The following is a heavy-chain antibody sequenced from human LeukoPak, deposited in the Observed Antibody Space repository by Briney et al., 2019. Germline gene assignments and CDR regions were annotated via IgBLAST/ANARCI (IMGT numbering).Heavy chain of an antibody. CDR2: INHSGST. Sequence: GSLRLSCAVSGFSFSSYAMSWIRQPPGKGLEWIGEINHSGSTNYNPSLKSRVTISVDTSKNQFSLKLSSVTAADTAVYYCARGRSWYGGVWFDPWGQGTLVTVSS. J-gene: IGHJ5*02. CDR1: GFSFSSYA. V-gene: IGHV4-34*01. CDR3: ARGRSWYGGVWFDP. D-gene: IGHD6-13*01.